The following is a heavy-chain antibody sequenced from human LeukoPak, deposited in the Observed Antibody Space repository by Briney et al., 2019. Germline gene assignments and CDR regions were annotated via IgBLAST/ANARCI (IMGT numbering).Heavy chain of an antibody. CDR1: GFTFSSYE. J-gene: IGHJ4*02. Sequence: GGSLRLSCAASGFTFSSYEMNWVRQAPGKGLEWVSYISSSGSTIYYADSVKGRFTISRDNAKNSLYLQMNSLRAEDTAVYYCARGAVTLIDYWGQGTLVTVSS. D-gene: IGHD2-21*02. CDR2: ISSSGSTI. CDR3: ARGAVTLIDY. V-gene: IGHV3-48*03.